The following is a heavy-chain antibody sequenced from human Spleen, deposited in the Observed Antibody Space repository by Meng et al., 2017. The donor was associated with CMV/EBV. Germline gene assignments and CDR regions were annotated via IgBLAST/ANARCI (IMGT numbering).Heavy chain of an antibody. CDR1: GFTFSDSY. V-gene: IGHV3-11*05. D-gene: IGHD3-3*01. J-gene: IGHJ4*02. CDR3: ARVLRPYYFDY. Sequence: VGYGGGLCQPGGALRLSCSASGFTFSDSYMSWIRKAPVKGLEWVSYISSSSSYTNYADSVKGRFTISRDNAKNSLYLQMNSLRAEDTAVYYCARVLRPYYFDYWGQGTLVTVSS. CDR2: ISSSSSYT.